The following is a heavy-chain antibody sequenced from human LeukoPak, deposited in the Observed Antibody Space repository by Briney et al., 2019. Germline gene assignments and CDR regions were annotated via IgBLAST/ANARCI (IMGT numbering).Heavy chain of an antibody. J-gene: IGHJ4*02. D-gene: IGHD3-3*01. CDR1: GFTFSSYG. CDR3: ARLPGEFTIYDY. V-gene: IGHV3-30*02. CDR2: IRYDGSNK. Sequence: PGGSLRLSCAASGFTFSSYGMHWVRQAPGKGLEWVAFIRYDGSNKYYADSVKGRFTISRDNSKNTLYLQMDSLRVEDTAVYYCARLPGEFTIYDYWGQGTLVTVSS.